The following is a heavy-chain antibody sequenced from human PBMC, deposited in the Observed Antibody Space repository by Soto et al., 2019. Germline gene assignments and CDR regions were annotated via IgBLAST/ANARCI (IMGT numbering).Heavy chain of an antibody. V-gene: IGHV3-23*01. CDR3: ARGSEDSYPGSRIFDL. CDR2: ITDNGGDS. Sequence: EVQLLVSGGDLVQPGGSLRLSCVASGFTFGSRAMSWVRQAPGEGLEWVSTITDNGGDSKSADSVRGRFAISRDNSKNILYLQMNSLRAEGSAVYYCARGSEDSYPGSRIFDLWGRGTLVSVSS. J-gene: IGHJ4*02. CDR1: GFTFGSRA. D-gene: IGHD3-10*01.